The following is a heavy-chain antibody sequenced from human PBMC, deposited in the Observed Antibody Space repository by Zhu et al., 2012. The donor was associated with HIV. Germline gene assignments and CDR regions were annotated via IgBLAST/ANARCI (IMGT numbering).Heavy chain of an antibody. V-gene: IGHV4-61*01. CDR2: IYYSGNT. CDR1: GASVSSGNHY. D-gene: IGHD6-6*01. J-gene: IGHJ2*01. Sequence: QVQLQESGPRLVKPSETLSLTCTVSGASVSSGNHYWSWTRQPPGKGLEWIGNIYYSGNTNYNISLKSRVIISVDVSKNQFSLNVKSVTAADTAEYYCARGRASSENYWYFDVWSPGTRVTVSS. CDR3: ARGRASSENYWYFDV.